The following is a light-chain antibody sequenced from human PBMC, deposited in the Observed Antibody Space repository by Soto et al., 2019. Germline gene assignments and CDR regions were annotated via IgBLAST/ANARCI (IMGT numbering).Light chain of an antibody. CDR3: QHYGNFPYS. Sequence: EILLTQSPGTVSLSPGERATLSCRASQPVSSSYVAWYQQKPGQAPRLLISRTSSRATGISDRFNGSGSGTDYTLTISRLEPEDFAVYHCQHYGNFPYSFGQGTKLEIK. CDR1: QPVSSSY. CDR2: RTS. V-gene: IGKV3-20*01. J-gene: IGKJ2*03.